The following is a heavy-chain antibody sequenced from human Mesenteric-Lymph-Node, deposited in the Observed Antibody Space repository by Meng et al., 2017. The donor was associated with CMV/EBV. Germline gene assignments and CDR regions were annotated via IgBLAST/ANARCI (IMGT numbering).Heavy chain of an antibody. CDR3: ARVKCGSTTTTCNTYYDYGLDV. CDR2: INHSGST. V-gene: IGHV4-34*01. CDR1: GGSFSGYY. J-gene: IGHJ6*02. Sequence: SETLSLTRAVHGGSFSGYYWSWIRQLPGKGLEWIGEINHSGSTNYNPFLKIRVTISLDTSKNQFSLRLRSVTAADTAVYYCARVKCGSTTTTCNTYYDYGLDVWGQGTSVTVSS. D-gene: IGHD2-2*01.